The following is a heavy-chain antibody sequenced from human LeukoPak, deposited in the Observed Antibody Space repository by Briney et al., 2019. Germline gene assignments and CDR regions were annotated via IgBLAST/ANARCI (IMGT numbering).Heavy chain of an antibody. V-gene: IGHV3-30*02. CDR1: GFTFSSYG. Sequence: GGSLRLSCAASGFTFSSYGMHWVRQAPGKGLEWVAFIRYDGSNKYYADSVKGRFTISRDNSKNTLYLQMNSLRAEDTAVYYCARVAWGHNNFDYWGQGTLVTVSS. D-gene: IGHD3-16*01. CDR3: ARVAWGHNNFDY. J-gene: IGHJ4*02. CDR2: IRYDGSNK.